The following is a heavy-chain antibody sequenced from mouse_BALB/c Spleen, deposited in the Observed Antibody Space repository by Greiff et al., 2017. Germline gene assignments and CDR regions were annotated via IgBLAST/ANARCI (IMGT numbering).Heavy chain of an antibody. V-gene: IGHV1-9*01. Sequence: VQLVESGAELMKPGASVKISCKATGYTFSSYWIEWVKQRPGHGLEWIGEILPGSGSTNYNEKFKGKATFTADTSSNTAYMQLSSLTSEDSAVYYCARTYYGNYGGAMDYWGQGTSVTVSS. D-gene: IGHD2-10*01. CDR3: ARTYYGNYGGAMDY. CDR2: ILPGSGST. CDR1: GYTFSSYW. J-gene: IGHJ4*01.